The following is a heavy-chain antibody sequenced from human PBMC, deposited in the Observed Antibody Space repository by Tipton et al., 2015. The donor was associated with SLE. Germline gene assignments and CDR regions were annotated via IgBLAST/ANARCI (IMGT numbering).Heavy chain of an antibody. J-gene: IGHJ1*01. CDR1: GFTFSSYW. V-gene: IGHV3-74*01. D-gene: IGHD2-21*02. Sequence: SLRLSCAASGFTFSSYWMHWVRQAPGKGLVRVSRINSDGSYTSYADSVKGRFTISRDNSKKMVYLQMNSLRGEDTAVYYCARDRCGGDCYSGGEYFQHWGQGTLVTVSS. CDR3: ARDRCGGDCYSGGEYFQH. CDR2: INSDGSYT.